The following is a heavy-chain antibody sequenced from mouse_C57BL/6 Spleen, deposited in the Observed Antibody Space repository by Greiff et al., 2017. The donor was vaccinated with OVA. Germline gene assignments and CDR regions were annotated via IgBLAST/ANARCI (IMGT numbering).Heavy chain of an antibody. V-gene: IGHV1-50*01. CDR2: IDPSASYT. CDR3: ARFLDY. Sequence: QVQLQQPGAELVKPGASVKLSCKASGYTFTSYWMQWVKQRPGQGLEWIGAIDPSASYTNYNQKFKGKATLTVDTSSSTAYMQLSSLTSEDSAVYYCARFLDYWGQGTSVTGSS. J-gene: IGHJ4*01. CDR1: GYTFTSYW.